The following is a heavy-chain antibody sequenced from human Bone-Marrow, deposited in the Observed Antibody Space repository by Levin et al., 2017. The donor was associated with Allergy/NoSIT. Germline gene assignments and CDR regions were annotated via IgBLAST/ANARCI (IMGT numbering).Heavy chain of an antibody. CDR1: GGSISSGDHF. D-gene: IGHD5-18*01. V-gene: IGHV4-30-4*01. CDR3: AREDLFSGYTYNV. J-gene: IGHJ4*01. Sequence: KSSETLSLTCTVSGGSISSGDHFWSWIRQPPGKGLEWIGYIYHTGTSQYNPSLKSRVFMSVDTSKNQFSLNLTSVTAADTAVYYCAREDLFSGYTYNVWGQGTLITVSS. CDR2: IYHTGTS.